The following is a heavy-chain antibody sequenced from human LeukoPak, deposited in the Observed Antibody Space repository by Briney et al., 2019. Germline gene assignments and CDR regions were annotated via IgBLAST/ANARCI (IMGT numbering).Heavy chain of an antibody. D-gene: IGHD4-17*01. CDR1: GGSISSGSYY. CDR2: IYTSGST. CDR3: AREGYGDYARISGFDY. Sequence: SQTLSLTCTVSGGSISSGSYYWSRIRQPAGKGLEWIGRIYTSGSTNYNPSLKSRVTISVDTSKNQFSLKLSSVTAADTAVYYCAREGYGDYARISGFDYWGQGTLVTVSS. J-gene: IGHJ4*02. V-gene: IGHV4-61*02.